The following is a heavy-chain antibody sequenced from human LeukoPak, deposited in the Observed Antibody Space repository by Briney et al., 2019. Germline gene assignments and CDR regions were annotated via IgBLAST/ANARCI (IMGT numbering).Heavy chain of an antibody. V-gene: IGHV4-30-4*08. CDR3: ARVYDTSGYYADF. CDR1: GVSISSAGYY. J-gene: IGHJ4*02. Sequence: PSETLSLTCSVSGVSISSAGYYWTWVRQPPGKGLEWIGYISYTRGAYYSPSLKIRLTISIRRSKNQFALRLTSLPCVPAAMYYCARVYDTSGYYADFWGQGSLVTVSS. CDR2: ISYTRGA. D-gene: IGHD3-22*01.